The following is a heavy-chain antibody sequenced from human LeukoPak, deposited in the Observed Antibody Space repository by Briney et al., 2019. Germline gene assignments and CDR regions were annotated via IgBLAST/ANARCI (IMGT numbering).Heavy chain of an antibody. CDR3: ASLDILTGYPN. CDR2: ISSSSSYI. CDR1: GFTFSSYS. D-gene: IGHD3-9*01. J-gene: IGHJ4*02. V-gene: IGHV3-21*01. Sequence: GGSLRLSCAASGFTFSSYSMNWVRRAPGKGLEWVSSISSSSSYIYYADSVKGRFTISRDNAKNSLYLQMNSLRAEDTAVYYCASLDILTGYPNWGQGTLVTVSS.